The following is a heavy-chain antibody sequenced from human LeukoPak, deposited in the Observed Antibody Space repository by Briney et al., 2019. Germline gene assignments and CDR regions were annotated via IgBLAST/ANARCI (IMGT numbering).Heavy chain of an antibody. CDR2: INHSGST. V-gene: IGHV4-34*01. Sequence: KASQTLSLTCAVYGGSFSVYYWSWIRQPPGKGLEWFGEINHSGSTNYNPSLKSRVTISVDTSKNQFSLKLSSVTAADTAVYYRARHRRGVLYYYYYMGVWGKGTTVTISS. J-gene: IGHJ6*03. D-gene: IGHD3-10*01. CDR1: GGSFSVYY. CDR3: ARHRRGVLYYYYYMGV.